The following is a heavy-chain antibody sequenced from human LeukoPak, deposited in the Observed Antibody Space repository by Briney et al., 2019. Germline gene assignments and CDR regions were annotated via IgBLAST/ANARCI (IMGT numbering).Heavy chain of an antibody. CDR2: IYYTGST. J-gene: IGHJ4*02. Sequence: SETLSLTCTVSGGSISSYYWSWIRQPPGKGLEWIGYIYYTGSTNYNPSLKSRVTISVDTSKNQFSLKLSSVTAADTAFYYCARDSTYDFWSGYGYWGQGTLVTVSS. D-gene: IGHD3-3*01. CDR1: GGSISSYY. V-gene: IGHV4-59*01. CDR3: ARDSTYDFWSGYGY.